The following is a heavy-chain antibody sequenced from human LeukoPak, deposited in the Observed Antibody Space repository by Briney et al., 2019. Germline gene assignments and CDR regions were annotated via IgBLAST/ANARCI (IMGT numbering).Heavy chain of an antibody. CDR3: ASAPNENYFAL. CDR2: INQDGSAK. V-gene: IGHV3-7*01. CDR1: GFTFSSYC. Sequence: GGSLRLSCAASGFTFSSYCVSWVRQAPGKGLEWVANINQDGSAKDYGGSVEGRFTISRDNAKSSLYLQMNSLTAEDTAVYFCASAPNENYFALWGQGSLVTVSS. J-gene: IGHJ4*02.